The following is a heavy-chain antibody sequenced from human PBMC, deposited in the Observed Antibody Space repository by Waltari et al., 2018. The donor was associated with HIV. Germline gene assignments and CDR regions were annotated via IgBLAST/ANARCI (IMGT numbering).Heavy chain of an antibody. Sequence: QVQLVESGGGVVQPGRSLRLSCAASGFTFSSYGMHWVRQAPGKGLVWVAVVWYDGSNKYYADSVKGRFTISRDNSKNTLYLQMNSLRAEDTAVYYCARDTRNERRRITMVRGVRDYGMDVWGQGTTVTVSS. J-gene: IGHJ6*02. CDR1: GFTFSSYG. D-gene: IGHD3-10*01. CDR3: ARDTRNERRRITMVRGVRDYGMDV. V-gene: IGHV3-33*01. CDR2: VWYDGSNK.